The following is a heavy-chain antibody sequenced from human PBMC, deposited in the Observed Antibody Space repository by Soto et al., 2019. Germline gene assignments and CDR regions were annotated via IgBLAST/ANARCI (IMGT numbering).Heavy chain of an antibody. Sequence: QVQLVQSGAEMKEPGSSVKVSCKTSGGTFSSSAISWLRQAPGQGLEWMGGIIPLFRTPDYAQKFQGRVTXAXDXXTSTAYMELSSLRSADTAVYYCARDNDRLQLGGNYYYILDVWGQGTTITVSS. CDR1: GGTFSSSA. CDR3: ARDNDRLQLGGNYYYILDV. D-gene: IGHD4-4*01. CDR2: IIPLFRTP. J-gene: IGHJ6*02. V-gene: IGHV1-69*05.